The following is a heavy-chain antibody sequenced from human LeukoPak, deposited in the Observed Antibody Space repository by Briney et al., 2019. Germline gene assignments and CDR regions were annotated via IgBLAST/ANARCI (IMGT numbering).Heavy chain of an antibody. D-gene: IGHD2-15*01. CDR2: IIPDGSEK. CDR1: GFTVSGDY. V-gene: IGHV3-7*01. CDR3: ARVSEYGGTDPLNY. Sequence: PGGSLGLSCAVSGFTVSGDYMSWVRQAPGKGLEWVANIIPDGSEKYYVDSVKGRFTISRDNTKNSLYLQMDSLRAEDTAVYYCARVSEYGGTDPLNYWGQGTLVTVSS. J-gene: IGHJ4*02.